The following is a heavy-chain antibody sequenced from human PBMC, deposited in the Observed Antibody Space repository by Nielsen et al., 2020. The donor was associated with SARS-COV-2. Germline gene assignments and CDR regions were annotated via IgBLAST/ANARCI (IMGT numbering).Heavy chain of an antibody. J-gene: IGHJ6*02. Sequence: GESLKISCAASGFTVSSNYMSWVRQAPGKGLEWVSVIYSGGSTYYADSVKGRFTISRDNSKNTLYLQMNSLRAEDTAVYYCARVGSSVVVPAAILVDYYYGMDVWGQGTTVTVSS. CDR2: IYSGGST. CDR3: ARVGSSVVVPAAILVDYYYGMDV. D-gene: IGHD2-2*02. V-gene: IGHV3-53*01. CDR1: GFTVSSNY.